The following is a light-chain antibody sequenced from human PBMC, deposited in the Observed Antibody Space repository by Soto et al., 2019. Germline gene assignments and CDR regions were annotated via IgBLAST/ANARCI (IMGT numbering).Light chain of an antibody. V-gene: IGKV1-6*01. CDR2: GAS. J-gene: IGKJ2*01. CDR3: LQDYNYPFT. Sequence: AVQMTQSPSSLSASVGARFTITCRASQGIRDALRWYQQKPGKAPQLLIYGASSLQSGVPSRFSGSGSGTDFTLSTSSLQPEDFAPYYCLQDYNYPFTFGQGTKLQ. CDR1: QGIRDA.